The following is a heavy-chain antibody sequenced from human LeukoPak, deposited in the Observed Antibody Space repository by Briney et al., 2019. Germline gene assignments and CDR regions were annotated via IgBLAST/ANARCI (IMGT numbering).Heavy chain of an antibody. CDR1: VGSISSYY. V-gene: IGHV4-59*01. CDR2: IYYSGST. D-gene: IGHD6-19*01. J-gene: IGHJ4*02. Sequence: SETLSLTCTVSVGSISSYYWSWIRQPPGKGLEWIGYIYYSGSTNYNPSLKSRVTISVDTSKNQFSLKLSSVTAADTAVYYCARTRGGWYDYWGQGTLVTVSS. CDR3: ARTRGGWYDY.